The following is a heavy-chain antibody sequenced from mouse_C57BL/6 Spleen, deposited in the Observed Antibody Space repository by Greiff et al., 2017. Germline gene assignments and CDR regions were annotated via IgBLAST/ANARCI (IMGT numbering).Heavy chain of an antibody. CDR2: INPNNGGT. CDR1: GYTFTDYY. D-gene: IGHD4-1*01. Sequence: EVKLQQSGPELVKPGASVKISCKASGYTFTDYYMNWVKQSHGKSLEWIGDINPNNGGTSYNQKFKGKATLTVDKSSSTAYMELRSLTSEDSAVYYCARAFNWDGKNYFDYWGQGTTLTVSS. V-gene: IGHV1-26*01. CDR3: ARAFNWDGKNYFDY. J-gene: IGHJ2*01.